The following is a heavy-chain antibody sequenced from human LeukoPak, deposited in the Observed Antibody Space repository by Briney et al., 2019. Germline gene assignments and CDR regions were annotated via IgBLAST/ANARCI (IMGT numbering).Heavy chain of an antibody. V-gene: IGHV1-69*05. CDR2: IIPIFGTA. CDR1: GGTFSSYA. CDR3: ARAMVRGLIQGWFDP. D-gene: IGHD3-10*01. Sequence: VASVKVSCKASGGTFSSYAISWVRQAPGQGLEWMGRIIPIFGTANYAQKFQGRVTITTDESTSTAYMELSSLRSEDTAVYYCARAMVRGLIQGWFDPWGQGTLVTVSS. J-gene: IGHJ5*02.